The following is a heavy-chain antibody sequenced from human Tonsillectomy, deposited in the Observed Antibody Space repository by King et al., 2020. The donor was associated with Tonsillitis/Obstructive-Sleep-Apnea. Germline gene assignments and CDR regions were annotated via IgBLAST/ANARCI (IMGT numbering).Heavy chain of an antibody. CDR3: AKWSTIFGALXY. CDR2: ISYDGSNE. CDR1: GFTFSSXG. J-gene: IGHJ4*02. Sequence: VQLVESGGGVVQSGRSLRLSCAASGFTFSSXGMHWVRQAPGKGLEWVAVISYDGSNEYYADSVKGRFTISRDNSKNTLYLQMNSLRAEDTAVYYCAKWSTIFGALXYWGQXTLVTV. D-gene: IGHD3-3*01. V-gene: IGHV3-30*18.